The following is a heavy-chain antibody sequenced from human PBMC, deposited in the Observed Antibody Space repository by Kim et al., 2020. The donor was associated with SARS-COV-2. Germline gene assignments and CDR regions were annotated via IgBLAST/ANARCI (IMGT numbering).Heavy chain of an antibody. Sequence: ADSGQGRFTNHRDNAENTLSLQMNSLTVEDTAVYYCARGGTGNTYGYGDYWGQGTLVTVSS. D-gene: IGHD5-18*01. V-gene: IGHV3-74*01. CDR3: ARGGTGNTYGYGDY. J-gene: IGHJ4*02.